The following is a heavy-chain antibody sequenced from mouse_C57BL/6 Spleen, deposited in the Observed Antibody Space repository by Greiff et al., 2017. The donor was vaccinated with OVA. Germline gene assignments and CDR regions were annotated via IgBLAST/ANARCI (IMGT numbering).Heavy chain of an antibody. CDR2: IYPGSGST. J-gene: IGHJ2*01. CDR1: GYTFTSYW. CDR3: ASGDGSSHYYFDY. V-gene: IGHV1-55*01. D-gene: IGHD1-1*01. Sequence: QVQLQQPGAELVKPGASVKMSCKASGYTFTSYWITWVKQRPGQGLEWIGDIYPGSGSTNYNEKFKSKATLTVDTSSSTAYMQLSSLTSEDSSVYYCASGDGSSHYYFDYWGQGTPRTVSS.